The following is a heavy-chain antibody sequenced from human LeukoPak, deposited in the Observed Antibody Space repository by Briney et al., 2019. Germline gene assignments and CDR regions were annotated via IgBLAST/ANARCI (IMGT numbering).Heavy chain of an antibody. CDR3: AREVIAAAGTGDY. D-gene: IGHD6-13*01. V-gene: IGHV3-21*01. CDR1: GFTFSSYS. CDR2: ISSSSSYI. J-gene: IGHJ4*02. Sequence: GGSLRLSCAASGFTFSSYSMSWVRQAPGKGLEWVSSISSSSSYIYYADSVKGRFTISRDNAKNSLYLQMNSLRAEDTAVYYCAREVIAAAGTGDYWGQGTLVTVSS.